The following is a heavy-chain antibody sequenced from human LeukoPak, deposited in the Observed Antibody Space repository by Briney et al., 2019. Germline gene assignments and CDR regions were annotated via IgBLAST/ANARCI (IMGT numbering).Heavy chain of an antibody. CDR2: IYTSGST. CDR3: AREDTIFRVVTRARFDP. D-gene: IGHD3-3*01. J-gene: IGHJ5*02. V-gene: IGHV4-61*02. Sequence: SETLSLTCTVSGGSISSGSYYWSWIRQPAGKGLEWIGRIYTSGSTNYNPSLKSRVTISVDTSKNQFSLKLSSVTAADTAVYYCAREDTIFRVVTRARFDPWGQGTLVTVSS. CDR1: GGSISSGSYY.